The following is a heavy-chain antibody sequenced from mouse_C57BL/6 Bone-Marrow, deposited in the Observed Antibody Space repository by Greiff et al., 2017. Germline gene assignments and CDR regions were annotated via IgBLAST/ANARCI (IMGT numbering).Heavy chain of an antibody. CDR2: INYDGSST. CDR1: GFTFSDYY. CDR3: ARVDDGYYVGYFDY. D-gene: IGHD2-3*01. J-gene: IGHJ2*01. Sequence: EVHLVESEGGLVQPGSSMKLSCTASGFTFSDYYMAWVRQVPEKGLEWVANINYDGSSTYYLDSLKSRFIISRDHAKNILYLQMSSLKSEDTATYYCARVDDGYYVGYFDYGGQGTTLTVSS. V-gene: IGHV5-16*01.